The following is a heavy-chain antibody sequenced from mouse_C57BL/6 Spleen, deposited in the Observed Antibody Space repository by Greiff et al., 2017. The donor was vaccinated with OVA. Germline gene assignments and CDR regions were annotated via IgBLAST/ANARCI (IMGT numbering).Heavy chain of an antibody. D-gene: IGHD1-1*01. J-gene: IGHJ3*01. CDR2: INPSNGGT. CDR3: ARDYYGSIFAY. CDR1: GYTFTGYW. V-gene: IGHV1-53*01. Sequence: QVQLKQPGTELVKPGASVKLSCTASGYTFTGYWMHWVKQRPGQGLEWIGNINPSNGGTNYNEKFKSKATLTVDKCSSTAYMQLSSLTSEDSAVYYCARDYYGSIFAYWGQGTLVTVSA.